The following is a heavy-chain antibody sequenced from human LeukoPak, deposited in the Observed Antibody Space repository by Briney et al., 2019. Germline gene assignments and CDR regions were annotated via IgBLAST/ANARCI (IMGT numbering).Heavy chain of an antibody. D-gene: IGHD6-19*01. V-gene: IGHV4-59*01. CDR1: RGSINSYY. Sequence: PSETLSLTCTVSRGSINSYYWSWIRQPPGKGLEWIGYIYYSGSTNYNPSLKSRVTISLDTSKKQFSLKLSSVTAADTAVYYCARAYSSGWYYYYYYMDVWGKGTTVTVSS. CDR3: ARAYSSGWYYYYYYMDV. CDR2: IYYSGST. J-gene: IGHJ6*03.